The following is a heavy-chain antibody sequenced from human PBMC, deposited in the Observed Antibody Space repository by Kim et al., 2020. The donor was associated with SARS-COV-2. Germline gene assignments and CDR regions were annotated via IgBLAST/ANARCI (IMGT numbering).Heavy chain of an antibody. V-gene: IGHV3-30*18. Sequence: GGSLRLSCAASGFTFSSYGMHWVRQAPGKGLEWVAVISYDGSNKYYADSVKGRFTISRDNSKNTLYLQMNSLRAEDTAVYYCAKDWYGSGTYPYYYYGMDVWGQGTTVTVSS. D-gene: IGHD3-10*01. CDR1: GFTFSSYG. J-gene: IGHJ6*02. CDR3: AKDWYGSGTYPYYYYGMDV. CDR2: ISYDGSNK.